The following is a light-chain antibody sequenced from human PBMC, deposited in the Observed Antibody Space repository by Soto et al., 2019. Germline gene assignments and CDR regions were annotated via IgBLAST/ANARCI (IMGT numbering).Light chain of an antibody. Sequence: EVVMRQSPATLSVSPGEGATLSCRASQGIGDTLAWYQHKPGQTPRLLIYDASSRATGIPDRFSGSGSGTDFTLTISRLEPEDFAMYYCHLYDTSPPVTFGQGTRLEIK. CDR3: HLYDTSPPVT. J-gene: IGKJ5*01. V-gene: IGKV3-20*01. CDR2: DAS. CDR1: QGIGDT.